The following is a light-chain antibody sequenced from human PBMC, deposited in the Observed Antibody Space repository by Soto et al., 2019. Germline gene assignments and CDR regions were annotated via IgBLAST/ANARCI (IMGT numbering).Light chain of an antibody. CDR1: QSVGSSY. Sequence: EIVLTQSPGTLSLSPGERATLSCRASQSVGSSYLAWYQQKPGQAPRLLFSGASSRATGIPDRFSGSGSGTDFTLTISRLEPEDFAVYYCQRYDNSPTWTFGQGTKVEIK. CDR3: QRYDNSPTWT. V-gene: IGKV3-20*01. CDR2: GAS. J-gene: IGKJ1*01.